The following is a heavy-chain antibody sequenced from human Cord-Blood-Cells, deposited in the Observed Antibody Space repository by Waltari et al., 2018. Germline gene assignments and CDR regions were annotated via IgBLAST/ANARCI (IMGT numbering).Heavy chain of an antibody. V-gene: IGHV1-2*04. J-gene: IGHJ4*02. CDR1: GYTFTGYY. CDR2: INPNSGGT. Sequence: QVQLVQSGAEVKKPGASVKVSCTASGYTFTGYYMPWVRQAPGQGLEWMGWINPNSGGTNYAQKFQGWVTMTRDTSISTAYMELSRLRSDDTAVYYCARGPHDSSSYYFDYWGQGTLVTVSS. D-gene: IGHD6-6*01. CDR3: ARGPHDSSSYYFDY.